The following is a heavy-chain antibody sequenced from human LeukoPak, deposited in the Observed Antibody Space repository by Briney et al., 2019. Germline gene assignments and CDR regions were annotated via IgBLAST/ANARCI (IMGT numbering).Heavy chain of an antibody. CDR2: ISAYNGNT. CDR3: ARVGVAVAGPLFDY. D-gene: IGHD6-19*01. Sequence: ASVKVSCKASGGTFSSYAISWVRQAPGQGLEWMGWISAYNGNTNYAQKLQGRVTMTTDTSTSTAYMELRSLRSDDTAVYYCARVGVAVAGPLFDYWGQGTLVTVSS. CDR1: GGTFSSYA. V-gene: IGHV1-18*01. J-gene: IGHJ4*02.